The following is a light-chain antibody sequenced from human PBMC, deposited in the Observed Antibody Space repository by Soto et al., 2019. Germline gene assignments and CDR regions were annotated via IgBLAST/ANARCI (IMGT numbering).Light chain of an antibody. CDR3: QQSITFPYT. J-gene: IGKJ2*01. CDR2: GAS. CDR1: EDISSH. Sequence: DIQMTQSPPSLSASVGDRVTITCRASEDISSHVSWFQQKPGKAPKLLIYGASSLQSGVPSRFSGSGSGTQFTLTISSLQRYDLATYYCQQSITFPYTFGQGTKVEIK. V-gene: IGKV1-39*01.